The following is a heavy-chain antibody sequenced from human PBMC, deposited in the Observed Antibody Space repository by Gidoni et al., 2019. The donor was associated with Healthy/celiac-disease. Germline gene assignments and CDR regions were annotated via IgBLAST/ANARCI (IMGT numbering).Heavy chain of an antibody. D-gene: IGHD6-13*01. V-gene: IGHV3-21*01. Sequence: EVQLVESGGGLVKPGGSLRRSSAASGFTFSSYRMNWVRQAPGKGLEWVSSISSSSSYIYYADSVKGRFTISRDNAKNSLYLQMNSLRAEDTAVYYCARGGRSSWPPLGVDWGQGTLVTVSS. CDR3: ARGGRSSWPPLGVD. CDR1: GFTFSSYR. CDR2: ISSSSSYI. J-gene: IGHJ4*02.